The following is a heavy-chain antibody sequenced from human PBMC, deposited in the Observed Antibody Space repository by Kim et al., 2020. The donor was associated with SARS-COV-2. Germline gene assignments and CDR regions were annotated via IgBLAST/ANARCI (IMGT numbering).Heavy chain of an antibody. CDR2: ISPSSDNT. CDR1: GFTFSDFF. D-gene: IGHD1-1*01. Sequence: GGSLRLSCTTSGFTFSDFFMSWIRQAPGKGLEWVSYISPSSDNTTYADSVKGRFTISRDNAKDSLYLEMSSLRVEDTAVYYCARGHWKLDYWGQGSLVTVSS. V-gene: IGHV3-11*05. J-gene: IGHJ4*02. CDR3: ARGHWKLDY.